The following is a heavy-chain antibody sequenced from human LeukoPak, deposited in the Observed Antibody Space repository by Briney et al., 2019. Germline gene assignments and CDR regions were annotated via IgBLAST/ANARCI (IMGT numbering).Heavy chain of an antibody. CDR3: AKDFSVYYYDSRVLDY. CDR1: GFTVSSNY. D-gene: IGHD3-22*01. V-gene: IGHV3-30*02. J-gene: IGHJ4*02. CDR2: IRYDGSNK. Sequence: GGSLRLSCAASGFTVSSNYMSWVRQAPGKGLEWVAFIRYDGSNKYYADSVKGRFTTSRDNSKKTLYLQMNSLRPEDTAVYYCAKDFSVYYYDSRVLDYWGQGTLVTVSS.